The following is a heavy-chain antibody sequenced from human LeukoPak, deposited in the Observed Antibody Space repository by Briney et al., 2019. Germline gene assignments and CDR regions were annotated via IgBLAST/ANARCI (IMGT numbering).Heavy chain of an antibody. CDR1: GLTLIIYW. Sequence: PGGSLRLSCAASGLTLIIYWMSWVRQAPGRGLEWVANIKQDESEKYYVDSVKGRFTISRDNAKNSLYLQMNSLRAEDTAVYYCARDSVGFDYWGQGTLVTVSS. D-gene: IGHD1-26*01. J-gene: IGHJ4*02. V-gene: IGHV3-7*05. CDR2: IKQDESEK. CDR3: ARDSVGFDY.